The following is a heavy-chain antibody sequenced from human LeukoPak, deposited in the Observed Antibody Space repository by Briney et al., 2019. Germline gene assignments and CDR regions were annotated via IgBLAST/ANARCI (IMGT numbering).Heavy chain of an antibody. V-gene: IGHV1-69*13. J-gene: IGHJ6*03. CDR2: IIPIFGTA. CDR1: GGTFSSYA. D-gene: IGHD2-2*03. Sequence: SVKVSCKASGGTFSSYAISWVRQAPGQGLEWMGGIIPIFGTANYAQKFQGRVTITADESTSTAYMELSSLRSEDTAVYYCARDGVDIVVVPSPLGHYYYYMDVWGKGTTVTVSS. CDR3: ARDGVDIVVVPSPLGHYYYYMDV.